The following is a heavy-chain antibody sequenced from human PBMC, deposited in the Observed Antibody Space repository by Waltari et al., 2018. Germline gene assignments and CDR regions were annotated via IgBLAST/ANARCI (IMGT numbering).Heavy chain of an antibody. CDR2: IYTSGST. V-gene: IGHV4-61*02. CDR3: ARDLPGRYYYDSSGFRYFDY. Sequence: QVQLQESGPGLVKPSQTLSLTCTVSGGSISSGSYYWSWIRQPAGKGLEWIGRIYTSGSTNYNPSLKSRVTISVDTSKNQFSLKLSSVTAADTAVYYCARDLPGRYYYDSSGFRYFDYWGQGTLVTVSS. D-gene: IGHD3-22*01. CDR1: GGSISSGSYY. J-gene: IGHJ4*02.